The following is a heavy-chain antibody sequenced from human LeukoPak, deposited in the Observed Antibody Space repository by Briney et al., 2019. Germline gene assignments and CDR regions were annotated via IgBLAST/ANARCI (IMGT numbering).Heavy chain of an antibody. D-gene: IGHD1-20*01. Sequence: GGSLRLSCAASGFTFSSYAMSWVRQAPGKGLEWVSAMSGSGGSTYYADSVKGRFTISRDNSKNTLYLQMNSLRAEDTAVYYCALSNWNYYYGMDVWGQGTTVTVSS. J-gene: IGHJ6*02. V-gene: IGHV3-23*01. CDR2: MSGSGGST. CDR1: GFTFSSYA. CDR3: ALSNWNYYYGMDV.